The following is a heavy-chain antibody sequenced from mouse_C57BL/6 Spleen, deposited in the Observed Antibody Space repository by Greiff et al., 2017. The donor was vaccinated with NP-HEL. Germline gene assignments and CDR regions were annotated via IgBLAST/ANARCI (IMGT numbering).Heavy chain of an antibody. CDR3: AKDYDYDQGWFAY. J-gene: IGHJ3*01. CDR2: IWRGGST. CDR1: GFSLTSYG. V-gene: IGHV2-5*01. Sequence: QVQLKQSGPGLVQPSQSLSITCTVSGFSLTSYGVHWVRQSPGKGLEWLGVIWRGGSTDNNAAFMSRLSITKDNTKSQVFFKMNSLQADDTAIYYCAKDYDYDQGWFAYWGQGTLVTVSA. D-gene: IGHD2-4*01.